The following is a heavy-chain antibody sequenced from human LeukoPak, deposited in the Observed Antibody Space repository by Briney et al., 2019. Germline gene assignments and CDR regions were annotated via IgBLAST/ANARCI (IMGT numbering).Heavy chain of an antibody. Sequence: GGSLRLSCAASGFTFSSYAMSWVRQAPGKGLEWVSAISGSGGSTYYADSVKGRFTISRDNAKNSLYLQMNSLRAEDTAVYYCARDRRRYSGSYGYYFDYWGQGTLVTVSS. CDR3: ARDRRRYSGSYGYYFDY. V-gene: IGHV3-23*01. J-gene: IGHJ4*02. CDR1: GFTFSSYA. CDR2: ISGSGGST. D-gene: IGHD1-26*01.